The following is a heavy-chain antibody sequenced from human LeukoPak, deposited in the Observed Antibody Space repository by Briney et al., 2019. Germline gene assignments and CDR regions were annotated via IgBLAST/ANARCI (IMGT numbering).Heavy chain of an antibody. CDR2: ISAYNGNP. J-gene: IGHJ6*02. V-gene: IGHV1-18*01. Sequence: ASVKVSCKASGYTFTSYGISWVRQAPGQGLEWMGLISAYNGNPNYAQKLQGRVTMTTDTSTSTAYMELRSLRSDDTAVYSCARDAPMKEEYQLLSDYYYGMDVWGQGTTVTVSS. D-gene: IGHD2-2*01. CDR1: GYTFTSYG. CDR3: ARDAPMKEEYQLLSDYYYGMDV.